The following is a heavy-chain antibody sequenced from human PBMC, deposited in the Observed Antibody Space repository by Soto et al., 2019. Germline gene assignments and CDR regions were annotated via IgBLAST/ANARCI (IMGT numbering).Heavy chain of an antibody. CDR2: ISYDGSNQ. CDR1: GFTFSSYA. D-gene: IGHD3-16*01. V-gene: IGHV3-30-3*01. J-gene: IGHJ4*02. CDR3: ARDPDYDCLGHFDY. Sequence: QVQLVESVGGVVQPGRSLRLSCAASGFTFSSYAMHWVRQAPGKGLEWVAVISYDGSNQYYADSVKGRFTISRANYKITLYLHMNSLRAEDNGVYFCARDPDYDCLGHFDYWGQGTLVTVSS.